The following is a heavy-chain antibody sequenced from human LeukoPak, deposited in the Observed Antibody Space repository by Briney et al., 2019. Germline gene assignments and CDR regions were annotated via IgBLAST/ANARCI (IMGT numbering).Heavy chain of an antibody. J-gene: IGHJ3*02. CDR2: INWNGGST. Sequence: GGSLRLSCAASGFTFDDYGMSWVRQAPGKGLEWVSGINWNGGSTGYADSVKGRFTISRDNAKNSLYLQMNSLRAEDTALYYCASLSSGWLHWCAFDIWGQGTMVTVSS. V-gene: IGHV3-20*04. CDR3: ASLSSGWLHWCAFDI. D-gene: IGHD6-19*01. CDR1: GFTFDDYG.